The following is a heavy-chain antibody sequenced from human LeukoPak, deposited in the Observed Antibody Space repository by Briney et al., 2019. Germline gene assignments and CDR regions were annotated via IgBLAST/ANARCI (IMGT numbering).Heavy chain of an antibody. CDR2: FKSKTDDGAT. V-gene: IGHV3-15*01. J-gene: IGHJ4*02. Sequence: GGSLRLSCVVPGFTFSGFTFSKAWMSWVRQAPGKGLEWVGRFKSKTDDGATDYAAPVKGRFTISRDVSKTTLFLQMNSLKTEDTAVYYCTADNCGSTSCYAHYWGQGTPVTVSS. CDR3: TADNCGSTSCYAHY. D-gene: IGHD2-2*01. CDR1: GFTFSKAW.